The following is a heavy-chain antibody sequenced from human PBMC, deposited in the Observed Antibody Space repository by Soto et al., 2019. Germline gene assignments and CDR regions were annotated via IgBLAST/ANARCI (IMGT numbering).Heavy chain of an antibody. V-gene: IGHV3-23*01. CDR1: GFTFRSYD. Sequence: PVGSLRLSCAASGFTFRSYDMSWVRQAPGKGLEWVSTISGSGDSTYYADSVKGRFTISRDNSKNTLYLQMKSLRAEDTAMYYCAKDYCSATTCWYFDYWGQGALVTVSS. CDR3: AKDYCSATTCWYFDY. J-gene: IGHJ4*02. CDR2: ISGSGDST. D-gene: IGHD2-2*01.